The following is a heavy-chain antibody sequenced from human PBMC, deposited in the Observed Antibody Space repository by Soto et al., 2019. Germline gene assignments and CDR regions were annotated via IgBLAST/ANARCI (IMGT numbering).Heavy chain of an antibody. CDR1: GGSISSYY. Sequence: SETLSLTCTVSGGSISSYYWSLIRQPPGKGLEWIGYIYYSGSTNYNPSLKSRVTISVDTSKNQFSLKLSSVTAADTAVYYCARDLYSYGNDAFDIWGQGTMVTVSS. J-gene: IGHJ3*02. CDR2: IYYSGST. CDR3: ARDLYSYGNDAFDI. V-gene: IGHV4-59*01. D-gene: IGHD5-18*01.